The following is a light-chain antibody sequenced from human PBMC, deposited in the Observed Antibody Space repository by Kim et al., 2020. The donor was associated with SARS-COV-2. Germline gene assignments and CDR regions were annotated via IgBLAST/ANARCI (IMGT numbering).Light chain of an antibody. CDR2: RDD. Sequence: QTATVTCIGSSTNVGNQGAAWLSQHQGRPPKLLFYRDDGRASGTSERFSASRSGNTASLTIIGLQPEDEADYYCTSWDTSLSAWLFGGGTQLTVL. J-gene: IGLJ2*01. CDR3: TSWDTSLSAWL. V-gene: IGLV10-54*04. CDR1: STNVGNQG.